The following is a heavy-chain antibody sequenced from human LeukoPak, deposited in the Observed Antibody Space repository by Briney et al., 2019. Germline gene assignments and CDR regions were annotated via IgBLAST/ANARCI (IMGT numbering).Heavy chain of an antibody. CDR1: GDSISSGDYY. CDR3: ARDTGGYPPYYYYYMDV. J-gene: IGHJ6*03. CDR2: ISSSGST. Sequence: PSETLSLTCTVSGDSISSGDYYWSWIRQPAGKGLEWIGRISSSGSTNYNPSLKSRVTISVDTSKNQFSLKLSSVTAADTAVYYCARDTGGYPPYYYYYMDVWGKGTTVTVSS. D-gene: IGHD1-14*01. V-gene: IGHV4-61*02.